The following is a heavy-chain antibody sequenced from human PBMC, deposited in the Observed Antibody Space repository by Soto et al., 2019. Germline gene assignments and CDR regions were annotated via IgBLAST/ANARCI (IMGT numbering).Heavy chain of an antibody. CDR2: IIPMLGQA. CDR1: GGPFSSYS. CDR3: ARGDTLFRGVNQPYAFDL. D-gene: IGHD3-10*01. V-gene: IGHV1-69*09. J-gene: IGHJ3*01. Sequence: VQLVQSGAEVKRPGSSVKASCKASGGPFSSYSIRWVRQAPGHGLEWMGRIIPMLGQAHYAQRLQGRVTITADESTNTAYTEPSSLRSEDTAVYYCARGDTLFRGVNQPYAFDLWSQWTVVTATS.